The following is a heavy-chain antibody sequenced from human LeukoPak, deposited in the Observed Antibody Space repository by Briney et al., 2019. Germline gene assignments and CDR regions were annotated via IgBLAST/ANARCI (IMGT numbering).Heavy chain of an antibody. CDR1: GGSISSSSYY. CDR2: IYYSGST. CDR3: ARRSVVRWGFDY. V-gene: IGHV4-39*01. Sequence: SETLSLTCAVSGGSISSSSYYWGWIRQPPGKGLEWIGSIYYSGSTYYNPSLKSRVTISVDTSKNQFSLKLSSVTAADTAVYYCARRSVVRWGFDYWGQGTLVTVSS. D-gene: IGHD2-21*01. J-gene: IGHJ4*02.